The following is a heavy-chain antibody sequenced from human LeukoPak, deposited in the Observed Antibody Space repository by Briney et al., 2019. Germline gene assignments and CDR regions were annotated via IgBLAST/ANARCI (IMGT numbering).Heavy chain of an antibody. D-gene: IGHD3-3*01. CDR1: GFTFSDYY. CDR3: ARGGNFWSGYLIMMAGMDV. V-gene: IGHV3-23*01. Sequence: GGSLRLSCAASGFTFSDYYISWIRQAPGKGLEWVSSITGIGGSTYYTDSVKGRFTISRDNSKNTLYLQMNSLRAEDTAVYYCARGGNFWSGYLIMMAGMDVWGQGTTVTVSS. CDR2: ITGIGGST. J-gene: IGHJ6*02.